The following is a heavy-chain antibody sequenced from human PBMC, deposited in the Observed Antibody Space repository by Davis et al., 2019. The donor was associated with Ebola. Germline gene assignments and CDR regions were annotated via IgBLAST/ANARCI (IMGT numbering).Heavy chain of an antibody. J-gene: IGHJ5*02. CDR3: ARDGSATAPRSMWTFPDP. CDR2: INPSGGNT. V-gene: IGHV1-46*01. Sequence: ASVKVSCKASGGTLSTYAMSWVRQAPGQGLEWMGVINPSGGNTNYAQKFQGRVTMTRDITIGTAYMELTSLTSEDTAVYYCARDGSATAPRSMWTFPDPWGQGTLVTVSS. CDR1: GGTLSTYA. D-gene: IGHD2-2*03.